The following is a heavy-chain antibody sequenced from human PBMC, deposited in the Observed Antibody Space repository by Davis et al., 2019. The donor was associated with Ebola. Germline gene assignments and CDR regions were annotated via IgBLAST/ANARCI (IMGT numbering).Heavy chain of an antibody. Sequence: KVSCKGSGYSFTSYWIGWVRQMPGKGLEWMGIIYPGDSDTRYSPSFQGQVTISADKSISTAYLQWSSLKASDTAMYYCARHGGYDFWSRDYYYGMDVWGQGTTVTVSS. CDR3: ARHGGYDFWSRDYYYGMDV. CDR2: IYPGDSDT. V-gene: IGHV5-51*01. CDR1: GYSFTSYW. D-gene: IGHD3-3*01. J-gene: IGHJ6*02.